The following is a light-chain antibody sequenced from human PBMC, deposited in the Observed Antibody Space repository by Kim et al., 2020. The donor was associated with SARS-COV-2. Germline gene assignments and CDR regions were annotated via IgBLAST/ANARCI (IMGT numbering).Light chain of an antibody. J-gene: IGLJ3*02. CDR1: NIGSKS. CDR2: YGS. CDR3: QVWDGSSDRREV. V-gene: IGLV3-21*04. Sequence: PGRTAKSTCGGDNIGSKSVHWYQRKPGQAAVLLIYYGSDRPSGIPERFSGSNSGNTATLTISRVEAGDEADYYCQVWDGSSDRREVFGGGTQLTVL.